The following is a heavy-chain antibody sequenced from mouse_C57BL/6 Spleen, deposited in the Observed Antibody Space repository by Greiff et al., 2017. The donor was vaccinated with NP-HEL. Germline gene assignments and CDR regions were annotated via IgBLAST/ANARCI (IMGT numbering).Heavy chain of an antibody. Sequence: EVKLMESGPGLVKPSQSLSLTCSVTGYSITSGYYWNWIRQFPGNKLEWMGYISYDGSNNYNPSLKNRISITRDTSKNQFFLKLNSVTTEDTATYYCAREIGYYYGSSYFDYWGQGTTLTVSS. J-gene: IGHJ2*01. CDR3: AREIGYYYGSSYFDY. CDR2: ISYDGSN. D-gene: IGHD1-1*01. V-gene: IGHV3-6*01. CDR1: GYSITSGYY.